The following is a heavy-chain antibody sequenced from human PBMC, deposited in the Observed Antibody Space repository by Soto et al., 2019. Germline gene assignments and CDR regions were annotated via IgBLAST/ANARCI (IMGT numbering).Heavy chain of an antibody. CDR3: AKDSIYCSSTSCYYYYYYGMDV. CDR2: ISYDGSNK. J-gene: IGHJ6*02. D-gene: IGHD2-2*01. Sequence: VQLVESGGGVVQPGRSLRLSCAASGFTFSSYGMHWVRQAPGKGLEWVAVISYDGSNKYYADSVKGRFTISRDNSKNTLYLQMNSLRAEDTAVYYCAKDSIYCSSTSCYYYYYYGMDVWGQGTTVTVSS. V-gene: IGHV3-30*18. CDR1: GFTFSSYG.